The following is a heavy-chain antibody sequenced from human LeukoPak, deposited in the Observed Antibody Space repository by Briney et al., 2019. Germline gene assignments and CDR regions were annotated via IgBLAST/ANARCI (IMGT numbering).Heavy chain of an antibody. CDR1: GFTFIDYD. D-gene: IGHD6-19*01. Sequence: PGGSLRLSCAASGFTFIDYDMHWVRQDIGKGLEWVSAIGIRGDTHYSGSVKDRFTISRETAESSLYLQMHSLTAEDTAVYYCARGGIQVSGIDEFDYWGQGTLVTVSS. J-gene: IGHJ4*02. CDR3: ARGGIQVSGIDEFDY. V-gene: IGHV3-13*01. CDR2: IGIRGDT.